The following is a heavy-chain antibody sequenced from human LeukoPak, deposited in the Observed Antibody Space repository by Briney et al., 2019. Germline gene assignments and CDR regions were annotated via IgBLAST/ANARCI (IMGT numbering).Heavy chain of an antibody. J-gene: IGHJ2*01. CDR3: VAEGCRCGICYPYFDL. V-gene: IGHV1-24*01. CDR1: GNTLTEVS. Sequence: ASVKVSCKVSGNTLTEVSMHWVRQAPGKGLQWIGGFDPANGGKIYAQQFQGRVTMTEDTSTDTAYMELNSLRSEDTAVYYCVAEGCRCGICYPYFDLWGRGTLVIVSS. D-gene: IGHD2-15*01. CDR2: FDPANGGK.